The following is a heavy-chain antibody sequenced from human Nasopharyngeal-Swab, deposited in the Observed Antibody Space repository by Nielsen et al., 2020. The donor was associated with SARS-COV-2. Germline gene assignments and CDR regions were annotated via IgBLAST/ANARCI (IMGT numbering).Heavy chain of an antibody. Sequence: SETLSLTFAVYGGSFSSYQWTWIRQPPGKGLEWIGEINYSGSTNYNPSLKSRVTISVDTSKKQFSLNLRSVTAADTAVYYCARGAPGYWGQGTLVTVSS. V-gene: IGHV4-34*01. J-gene: IGHJ4*01. CDR2: INYSGST. CDR1: GGSFSSYQ. CDR3: ARGAPGY.